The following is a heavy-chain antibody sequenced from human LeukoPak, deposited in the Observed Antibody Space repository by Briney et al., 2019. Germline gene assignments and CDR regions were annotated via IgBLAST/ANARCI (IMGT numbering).Heavy chain of an antibody. CDR3: ARAGRNYDFWSGYRDYYYYGMDV. Sequence: SETLSLTCTVSGGSISSYYWSWIRQPPGKGLEWIGYIYYSGSTNYNPSLKSRVTISVDTSKNQFPLKLSSVTAADTAVYYCARAGRNYDFWSGYRDYYYYGMDVWGQGTTVTVSS. D-gene: IGHD3-3*01. J-gene: IGHJ6*02. CDR1: GGSISSYY. CDR2: IYYSGST. V-gene: IGHV4-59*01.